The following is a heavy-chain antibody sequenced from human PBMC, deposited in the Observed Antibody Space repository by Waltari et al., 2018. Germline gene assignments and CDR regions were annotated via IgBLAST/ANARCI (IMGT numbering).Heavy chain of an antibody. CDR2: ISNSGSTT. V-gene: IGHV3-48*03. Sequence: EVQVVESGGGWVQPGGSLRLSCVAAGVTFSKYEMNWVRQAPGKGLEWVSYISNSGSTTYYADSVKGRFTISRDNAKNSMYLEMDSLRAEDTAVYYCARPSTEYYYYYYYMDVWGKGTTVTVS. CDR1: GVTFSKYE. J-gene: IGHJ6*03. CDR3: ARPSTEYYYYYYYMDV.